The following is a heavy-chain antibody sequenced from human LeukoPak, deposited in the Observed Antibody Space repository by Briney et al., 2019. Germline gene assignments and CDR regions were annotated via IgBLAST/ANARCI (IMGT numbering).Heavy chain of an antibody. V-gene: IGHV3-33*01. Sequence: GALRLPCAASGFTFSSYGMHWVRQAPGKGLEGVAVIWYDGSNKYYADSVKGRFTISRDNSKNTLYLQMNSLRAEDTAVYYCARDKGKSGSYYFDYWGQGTLVTVSS. CDR1: GFTFSSYG. D-gene: IGHD1-26*01. CDR3: ARDKGKSGSYYFDY. CDR2: IWYDGSNK. J-gene: IGHJ4*02.